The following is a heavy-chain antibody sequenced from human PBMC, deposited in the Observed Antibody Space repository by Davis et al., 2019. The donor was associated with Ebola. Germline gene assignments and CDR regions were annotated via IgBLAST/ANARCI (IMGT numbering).Heavy chain of an antibody. CDR1: GFTFSNSD. CDR2: IGTAGDT. Sequence: PGGSLRLSCAASGFTFSNSDMHWVRQATGKGLEWVSAIGTAGDTYYPGSVKGRFTISRENTKNSLYLQMNSLRAEDTAVYYCARGGAPPYSYGYYNYYGMDVWGQGTTVTVSS. V-gene: IGHV3-13*01. J-gene: IGHJ6*02. D-gene: IGHD5-18*01. CDR3: ARGGAPPYSYGYYNYYGMDV.